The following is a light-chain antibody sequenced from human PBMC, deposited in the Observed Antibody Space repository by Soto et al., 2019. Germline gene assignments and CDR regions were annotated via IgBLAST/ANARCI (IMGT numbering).Light chain of an antibody. CDR2: GAA. Sequence: EIVLTQSPGTLSLSPGERATLSCRATESVDSNYLAWYQQKPGQAPRLLIYGAASRATGTPDRFSGSGSGTYFILPISRLDPEDSAVYYCQEYSDSPQAFGQGTKVEIK. V-gene: IGKV3-20*01. J-gene: IGKJ1*01. CDR1: ESVDSNY. CDR3: QEYSDSPQA.